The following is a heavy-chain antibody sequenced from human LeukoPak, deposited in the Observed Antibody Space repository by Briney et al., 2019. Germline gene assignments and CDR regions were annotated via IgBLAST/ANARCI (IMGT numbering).Heavy chain of an antibody. CDR3: ARHLVVPATTYYYMDV. J-gene: IGHJ6*03. Sequence: SETLSLTCTVSGDSMSSNYYYWGWIRQPPGKGLEWIGTVYFTGSPYYNPSLKSRVTISVDTSETQFSLTLSSVTAADTAVYFCARHLVVPATTYYYMDVWGKGTTVTVSS. CDR1: GDSMSSNYYY. CDR2: VYFTGSP. D-gene: IGHD2-2*01. V-gene: IGHV4-39*01.